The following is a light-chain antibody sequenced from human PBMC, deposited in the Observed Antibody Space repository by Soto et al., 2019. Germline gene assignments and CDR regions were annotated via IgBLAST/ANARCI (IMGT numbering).Light chain of an antibody. J-gene: IGLJ7*01. CDR2: RNN. V-gene: IGLV1-47*01. Sequence: QSVLTQPPSASGTPGQRVTISCSGSSSNIGSNYVYWYQQLPGTAPKLLIFRNNQRPSGVPDRFSGSKSGTSASLAISGLRSEDEADYYCAPWDDSLSGPVFGGGTQLPSS. CDR1: SSNIGSNY. CDR3: APWDDSLSGPV.